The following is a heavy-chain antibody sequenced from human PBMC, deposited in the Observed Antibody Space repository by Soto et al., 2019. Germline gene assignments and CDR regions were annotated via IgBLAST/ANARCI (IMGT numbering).Heavy chain of an antibody. J-gene: IGHJ4*02. D-gene: IGHD3-9*01. Sequence: ADTLSLTCSVSGDSINSDKYYWGWIRQPPGKGLEWIGSIYFRGNTYYNPSLQTRVTISLDKSKSQFSLKLNSVTAADSAVYFCARLEGLATISYYFDFWGQGALVTVSS. CDR3: ARLEGLATISYYFDF. CDR2: IYFRGNT. CDR1: GDSINSDKYY. V-gene: IGHV4-39*01.